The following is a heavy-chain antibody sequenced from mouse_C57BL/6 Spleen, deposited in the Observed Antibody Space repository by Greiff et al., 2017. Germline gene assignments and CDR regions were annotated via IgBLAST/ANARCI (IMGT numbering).Heavy chain of an antibody. D-gene: IGHD1-1*01. CDR1: GYTFTDYY. Sequence: EVQLQQSGPELVKPGASVKISCKASGYTFTDYYMNWVKQSHGKSLEWIGDINPNNGGTSYNQKFKGKATLTVDKSSSTAYMELRSLTSEDSAVYYCARDGIYYYGSSYGWFAYWGQGTLVTVSA. CDR2: INPNNGGT. CDR3: ARDGIYYYGSSYGWFAY. V-gene: IGHV1-26*01. J-gene: IGHJ3*01.